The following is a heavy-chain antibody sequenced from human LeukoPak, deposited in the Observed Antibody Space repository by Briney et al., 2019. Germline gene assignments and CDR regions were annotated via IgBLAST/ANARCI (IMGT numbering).Heavy chain of an antibody. Sequence: ASVKVSCKASGYTFTGYYMHWVRQAPGQGLEWMGWINPNSGGTNYAQKFQGWVTMTRDTSISTAYMELSRLRSDDTAVYYCARDLQQQLVPPSSYYYYGMDVWGQGTTVTVSS. D-gene: IGHD6-13*01. CDR3: ARDLQQQLVPPSSYYYYGMDV. CDR1: GYTFTGYY. V-gene: IGHV1-2*04. J-gene: IGHJ6*02. CDR2: INPNSGGT.